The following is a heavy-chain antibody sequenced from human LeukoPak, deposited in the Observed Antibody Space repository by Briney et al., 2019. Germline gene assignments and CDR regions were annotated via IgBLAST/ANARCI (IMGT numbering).Heavy chain of an antibody. CDR1: GGAFTSYA. J-gene: IGHJ3*02. CDR3: ASLTATHARSDAFDI. V-gene: IGHV1-69*05. D-gene: IGHD5-18*01. Sequence: SVKVSCKASGGAFTSYAISWLRQAPGQGLEWMGGFIPFFGTAKYAQKFQGRVTITRNTSISTAYMELSSLRSEDTAVYYCASLTATHARSDAFDIWGQGTMVTVSS. CDR2: FIPFFGTA.